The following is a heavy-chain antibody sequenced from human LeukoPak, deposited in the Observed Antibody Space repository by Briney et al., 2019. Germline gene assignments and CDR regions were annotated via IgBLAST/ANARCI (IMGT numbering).Heavy chain of an antibody. CDR3: ATETKIAAAGLEMEHYYYGMDV. J-gene: IGHJ6*02. CDR1: GFTVSSNY. D-gene: IGHD6-13*01. CDR2: IYSGGST. V-gene: IGHV3-66*01. Sequence: GGSLRLSCAASGFTVSSNYMSWVRQAPGKGLEWVSVIYSGGSTYYADSVKGRFTISRDNSKNTLYLQMNSLRAEDTAVYYCATETKIAAAGLEMEHYYYGMDVWGRGTTVTVSS.